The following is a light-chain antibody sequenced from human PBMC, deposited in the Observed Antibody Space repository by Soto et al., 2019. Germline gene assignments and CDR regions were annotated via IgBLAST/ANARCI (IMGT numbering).Light chain of an antibody. V-gene: IGKV3-20*01. CDR3: RQYAFSPLP. CDR2: DSS. Sequence: EIVLTQSPGTLSFSPGERATLSCRASQTVGRDYVGLYQQKPGQAPRLLIYDSSNRATGIPDRFSGRGSGTDFTFPISRLEPEDFALYFCRQYAFSPLPFGGGTKVEIK. J-gene: IGKJ4*01. CDR1: QTVGRDY.